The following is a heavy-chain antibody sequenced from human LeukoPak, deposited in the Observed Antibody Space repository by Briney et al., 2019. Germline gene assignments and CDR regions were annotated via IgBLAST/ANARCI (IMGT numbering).Heavy chain of an antibody. J-gene: IGHJ3*02. CDR3: AKAAYDFWSAADAFDI. CDR2: ISWNSGSI. V-gene: IGHV3-9*01. CDR1: GFTFDDYA. D-gene: IGHD3-3*01. Sequence: GGSLRLSCAASGFTFDDYAMHWVRQAPGKGLEWVSGISWNSGSIGYADSVKGRFTISRDNAKNSLYLQMNSLRAEDTALYYCAKAAYDFWSAADAFDIWGQGTIVTVSS.